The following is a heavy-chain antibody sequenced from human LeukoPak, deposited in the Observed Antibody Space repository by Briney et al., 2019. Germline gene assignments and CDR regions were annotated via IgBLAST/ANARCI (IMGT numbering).Heavy chain of an antibody. CDR2: IYHSGST. CDR3: ARHRPRGYYDSSGYYPFDY. Sequence: SETLSLTCTVSGYSISSGYYWGWIRQPPGKGLEWIGSIYHSGSTYYNPSLKSRVTISVDTSKNQFSLKLSSVTAADTAVYYCARHRPRGYYDSSGYYPFDYWGQGTLVTVSS. D-gene: IGHD3-22*01. J-gene: IGHJ4*02. V-gene: IGHV4-38-2*02. CDR1: GYSISSGYY.